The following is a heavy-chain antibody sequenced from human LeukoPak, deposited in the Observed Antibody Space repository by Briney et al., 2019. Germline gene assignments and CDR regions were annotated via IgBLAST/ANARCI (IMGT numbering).Heavy chain of an antibody. Sequence: GGSLRLSCAASGFTFSSYGMSWVRQAPGKGLEWVSAISGSGGSTYYADSVKGRFTISRDNSKNTLYPQMNSLRAEDTAVYYCAKDRQMATILFDYWGQGTLVTVSS. CDR1: GFTFSSYG. CDR3: AKDRQMATILFDY. J-gene: IGHJ4*02. D-gene: IGHD5-24*01. CDR2: ISGSGGST. V-gene: IGHV3-23*01.